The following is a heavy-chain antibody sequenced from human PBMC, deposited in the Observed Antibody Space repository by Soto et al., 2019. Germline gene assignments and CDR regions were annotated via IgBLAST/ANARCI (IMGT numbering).Heavy chain of an antibody. V-gene: IGHV1-2*04. J-gene: IGHJ5*02. Sequence: QVQLVQSGAEVKKPGASVKVSCKASGYTFTGYYMHWVRQAPGQGLEWMGWINPNSGGTNYAQKFQGWVTMTRDTSISTAYMELSRLRSDDTAVYYCARDFEGSGYDSNWFDPWGQGTLVTVSS. D-gene: IGHD5-12*01. CDR1: GYTFTGYY. CDR2: INPNSGGT. CDR3: ARDFEGSGYDSNWFDP.